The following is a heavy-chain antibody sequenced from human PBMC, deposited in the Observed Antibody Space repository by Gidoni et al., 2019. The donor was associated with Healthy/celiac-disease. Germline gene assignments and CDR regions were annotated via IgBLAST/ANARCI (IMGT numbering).Heavy chain of an antibody. J-gene: IGHJ6*02. D-gene: IGHD3-22*01. CDR2: INWNGGST. CDR1: GFTLEDFG. Sequence: EVQRVASGGGVVRPGGSLRLSWAAPGFTLEDFGTSWASQAPGKGLGWVSGINWNGGSTGYADAVKGRFTISRDNAKNSLYLQMNSLRAEDTALYHCARASQTYYYDSSGYYNYYYYGMDVWGQGATVTVSS. V-gene: IGHV3-20*01. CDR3: ARASQTYYYDSSGYYNYYYYGMDV.